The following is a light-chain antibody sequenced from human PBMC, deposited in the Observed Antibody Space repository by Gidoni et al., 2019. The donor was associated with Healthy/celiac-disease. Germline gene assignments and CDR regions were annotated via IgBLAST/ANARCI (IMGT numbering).Light chain of an antibody. V-gene: IGKV1-5*03. Sequence: DIQMTQSPSTLSASVGDRVTITCRASQNIYIWLAWYQQKPGKAPKLLIYKASSLANGVPSSFSGSGSGTEFTLTISSLQPDDFATYYCQQYESDSRTFGQGTKVKIK. CDR1: QNIYIW. J-gene: IGKJ1*01. CDR2: KAS. CDR3: QQYESDSRT.